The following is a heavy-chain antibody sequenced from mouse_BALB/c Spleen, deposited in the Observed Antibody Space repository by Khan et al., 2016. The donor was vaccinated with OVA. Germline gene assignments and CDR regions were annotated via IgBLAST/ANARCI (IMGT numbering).Heavy chain of an antibody. Sequence: EVELVESGGDLVKPEGSLKLSCAASGFTFSTYGLSWVRQTPDKRLEWVATISSGGSYTYFPDSVQGRFTLFSDNAKNTLYLQISSVKSEDTAMFYCARLAYYYDSEVFAYWGQGTLVTVSA. V-gene: IGHV5-6*01. D-gene: IGHD1-1*01. J-gene: IGHJ3*01. CDR2: ISSGGSYT. CDR3: ARLAYYYDSEVFAY. CDR1: GFTFSTYG.